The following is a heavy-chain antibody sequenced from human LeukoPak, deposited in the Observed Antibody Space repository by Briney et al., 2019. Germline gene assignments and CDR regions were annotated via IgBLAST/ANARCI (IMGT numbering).Heavy chain of an antibody. CDR1: GFTFSSYS. Sequence: GGSLRLSCAASGFTFSSYSMNWVRQAPGKGLEWVSYISSSSSTIYYADSVKGRFTISRDNAKNSLCLQMNSLRAEDTAVYYCARGQWQYYFDYWGQGTLVTVSS. J-gene: IGHJ4*02. D-gene: IGHD6-19*01. CDR2: ISSSSSTI. V-gene: IGHV3-48*04. CDR3: ARGQWQYYFDY.